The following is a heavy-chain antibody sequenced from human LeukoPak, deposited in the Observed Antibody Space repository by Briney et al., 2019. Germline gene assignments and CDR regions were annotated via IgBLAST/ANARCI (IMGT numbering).Heavy chain of an antibody. CDR2: IKQDGSET. Sequence: GGSLRLSCAASGFTFNNHYMTWVRQAPEKGLEWVANIKQDGSETYYLDSVKGRFTISRDNAKDSLYLQMNNVRAEDTAVYYCARDRGDNHFDYWGQGTLVTVSS. J-gene: IGHJ4*02. CDR1: GFTFNNHY. CDR3: ARDRGDNHFDY. D-gene: IGHD1-14*01. V-gene: IGHV3-7*01.